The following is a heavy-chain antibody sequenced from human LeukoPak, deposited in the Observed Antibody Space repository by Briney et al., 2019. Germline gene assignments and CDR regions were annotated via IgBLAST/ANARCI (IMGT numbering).Heavy chain of an antibody. J-gene: IGHJ4*02. CDR3: ATGMFYFHRTVYFDS. CDR1: GNTLTKLS. D-gene: IGHD3-22*01. CDR2: FDPEDGET. Sequence: GASVKVSCKVSGNTLTKLSIHWVRQAPGKGLEWTGGFDPEDGETVYAQNFLGRVTMIEDTSTDTAYMELSSLRPDDTAVYSCATGMFYFHRTVYFDSWGQGTLVTVSS. V-gene: IGHV1-24*01.